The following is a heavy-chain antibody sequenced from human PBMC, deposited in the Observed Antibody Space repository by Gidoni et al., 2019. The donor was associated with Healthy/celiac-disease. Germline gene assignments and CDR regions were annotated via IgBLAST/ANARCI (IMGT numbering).Heavy chain of an antibody. V-gene: IGHV1-8*01. CDR1: GYTFTSYD. Sequence: QVQLVQSGAEVKKPGASVKVSCKASGYTFTSYDINWVRQATGQGLEWMGWMNPNSGNTGYAQKFQGRVTMTRNTSISIAYMELSSLRSEDTAVYYCARAKYYDYIWGSYRHIYFDYWGQGTLVTVSS. CDR3: ARAKYYDYIWGSYRHIYFDY. D-gene: IGHD3-16*02. J-gene: IGHJ4*02. CDR2: MNPNSGNT.